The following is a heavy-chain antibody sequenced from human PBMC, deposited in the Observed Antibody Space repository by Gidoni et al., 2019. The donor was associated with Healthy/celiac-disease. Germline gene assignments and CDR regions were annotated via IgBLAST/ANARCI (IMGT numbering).Heavy chain of an antibody. D-gene: IGHD1-1*01. V-gene: IGHV2-70*15. J-gene: IGHJ5*02. CDR1: GFSPSTSGMC. CDR3: ARENWNTGWFDP. Sequence: QVTLRESGPALVKPTQTLTLTCTFSGFSPSTSGMCVSWIRQPPGKALEWLARIDWDDDKYYSTSLKTRLTIFNDTSKDQLVLTMTNMDPVDTATYYCARENWNTGWFDPWGQGTLVTVSS. CDR2: IDWDDDK.